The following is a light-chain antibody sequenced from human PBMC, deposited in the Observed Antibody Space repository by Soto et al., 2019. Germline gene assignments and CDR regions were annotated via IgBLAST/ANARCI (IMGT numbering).Light chain of an antibody. Sequence: QSALTQPASVSGSPGQSITISCTGSSSDVGGYDLVSWYQHHPGKVPKLMIYEGFKRPSGVSNRFSGSKSGNTASLTISGLQSEDEADYYCCSYVRGNTVVFGGGTKLTVL. CDR1: SSDVGGYDL. CDR2: EGF. J-gene: IGLJ2*01. CDR3: CSYVRGNTVV. V-gene: IGLV2-23*03.